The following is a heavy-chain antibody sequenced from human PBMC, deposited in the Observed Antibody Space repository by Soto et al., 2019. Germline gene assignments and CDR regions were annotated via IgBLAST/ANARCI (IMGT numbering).Heavy chain of an antibody. Sequence: GGSLRLSCAASGFTFSGYGMHWVRQAPGKGLEWVAVISYDGSNKYYADSVKGRFTISRDNSKNTLYLQMNSLRAEDTAVYYCAKRLPGDDAFDIWGQGTMVTVSS. CDR3: AKRLPGDDAFDI. CDR2: ISYDGSNK. D-gene: IGHD2-21*02. CDR1: GFTFSGYG. J-gene: IGHJ3*02. V-gene: IGHV3-30*18.